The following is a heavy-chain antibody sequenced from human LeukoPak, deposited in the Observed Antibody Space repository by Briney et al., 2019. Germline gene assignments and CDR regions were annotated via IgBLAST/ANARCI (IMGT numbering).Heavy chain of an antibody. D-gene: IGHD3-10*01. Sequence: PGGSLRLSCATSGFTFMSCGMHWVRQAPGKGLEWVATISYDETKAFYGDSVKGRFTISRDNSRDTVYLQMNNLRVDDAALYYCAKGSEVSRVRGLLHHYWYFDVWGRGTLVTVSS. J-gene: IGHJ2*01. CDR3: AKGSEVSRVRGLLHHYWYFDV. CDR1: GFTFMSCG. V-gene: IGHV3-30*18. CDR2: ISYDETKA.